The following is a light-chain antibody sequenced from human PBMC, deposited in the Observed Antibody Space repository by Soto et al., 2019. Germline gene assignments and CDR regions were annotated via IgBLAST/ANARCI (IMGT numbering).Light chain of an antibody. V-gene: IGKV3-15*01. CDR3: QQYNNWPRT. J-gene: IGKJ1*01. CDR1: QSVSSD. CDR2: GAS. Sequence: EVVMRQSPATLSVSPGERATLSCRASQSVSSDLAWYHQKPGQALRLLIYGASTRATGIPARFSGSGSGTEFTLTISSLQSEDFAVYYCQQYNNWPRTFGQGTKVDIK.